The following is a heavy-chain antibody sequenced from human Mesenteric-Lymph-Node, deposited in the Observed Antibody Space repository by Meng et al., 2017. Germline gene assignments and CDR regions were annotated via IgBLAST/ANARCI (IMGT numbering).Heavy chain of an antibody. Sequence: GGSLRLSGAASGFTFSSYWMSWVRQVPGKGLGWVANINEDGSVKHYVDSVKGRFTVARDNAQNSLDLQMNSLRAEDTAVYYCARDHRSSSPYYYYYGLDVWGQGTTVTVSS. CDR1: GFTFSSYW. D-gene: IGHD6-13*01. CDR2: INEDGSVK. CDR3: ARDHRSSSPYYYYYGLDV. J-gene: IGHJ6*02. V-gene: IGHV3-7*01.